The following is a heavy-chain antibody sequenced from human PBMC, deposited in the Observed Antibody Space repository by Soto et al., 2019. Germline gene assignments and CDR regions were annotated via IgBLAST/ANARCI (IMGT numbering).Heavy chain of an antibody. J-gene: IGHJ5*02. Sequence: QVQLQESGPGLVKPSETLSLTCTVSGGPISSYYWSWIRQPPGKGLEWIGYIYYSGSTNYNPSLKSRVTISVDTSKNQFSLKLSSVTAADTAVYYCARGGIAAAGTPNWFDPWGQGTLVTVSS. V-gene: IGHV4-59*01. CDR2: IYYSGST. CDR3: ARGGIAAAGTPNWFDP. CDR1: GGPISSYY. D-gene: IGHD6-13*01.